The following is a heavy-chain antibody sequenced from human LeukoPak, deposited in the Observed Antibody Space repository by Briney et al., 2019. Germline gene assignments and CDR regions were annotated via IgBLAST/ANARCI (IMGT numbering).Heavy chain of an antibody. J-gene: IGHJ4*02. Sequence: GGSLRLSCAASGFTFRDFSMHWVRQAPGKGLEWVSLVSGDGGVTHYADSVKGRFTISRHNSKNTLFPLMNSLRPEDTAVYFCARTADRRWHFDYWGQGTLVTVSS. CDR3: ARTADRRWHFDY. D-gene: IGHD2-21*02. CDR1: GFTFRDFS. V-gene: IGHV3-43*02. CDR2: VSGDGGVT.